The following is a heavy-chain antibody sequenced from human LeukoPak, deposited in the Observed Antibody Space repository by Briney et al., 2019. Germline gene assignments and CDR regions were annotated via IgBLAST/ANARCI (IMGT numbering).Heavy chain of an antibody. J-gene: IGHJ4*02. V-gene: IGHV3-33*01. D-gene: IGHD2-21*02. CDR2: IWYDGSNK. CDR3: TRDASTARFAN. Sequence: PGRSLRLSCAASGFTFSSYGMHWVRQAPGKGLEWVAVIWYDGSNKYYADSVKGRFTISRDNSKNTVHLQMNSLRADDTALYYCTRDASTARFANWGQGALVAVSS. CDR1: GFTFSSYG.